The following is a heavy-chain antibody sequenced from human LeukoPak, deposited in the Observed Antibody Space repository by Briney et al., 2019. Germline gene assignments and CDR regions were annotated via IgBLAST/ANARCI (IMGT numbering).Heavy chain of an antibody. V-gene: IGHV3-30*02. CDR1: GFTFSSYG. D-gene: IGHD3-22*01. CDR2: IRYDGSNK. J-gene: IGHJ4*02. CDR3: AKDLDDSSGYYWDY. Sequence: GGSLRLSCAASGFTFSSYGMHWVRQAPGKGLEWVAFIRYDGSNKYYADSVKGRFTISRDNSKNTLYLQMNSLRAEDTAVYYCAKDLDDSSGYYWDYWGQGTLVTVSS.